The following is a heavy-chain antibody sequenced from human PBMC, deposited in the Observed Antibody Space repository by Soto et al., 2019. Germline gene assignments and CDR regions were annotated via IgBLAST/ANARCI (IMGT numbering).Heavy chain of an antibody. CDR3: ARGGISRIYQLPPFDP. V-gene: IGHV4-39*02. CDR2: VYFDGST. D-gene: IGHD2-2*01. CDR1: GGSISGTTYY. Sequence: LSLTCIVSGGSISGTTYYWAWIRQPPGKGLEWIGSVYFDGSTYYNPSLKSRVTISVDTSMNHFSLRLTSVTAADTALYYCARGGISRIYQLPPFDPWGQGTLVTV. J-gene: IGHJ5*02.